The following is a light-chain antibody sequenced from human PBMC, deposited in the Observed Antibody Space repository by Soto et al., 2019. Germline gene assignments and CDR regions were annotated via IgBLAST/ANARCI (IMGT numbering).Light chain of an antibody. V-gene: IGKV1-5*03. CDR1: QSIDSG. CDR2: KAS. J-gene: IGKJ4*01. CDR3: QQYNSNSLT. Sequence: DIQMTQSPSTLSASVGDRGTMTCRASQSIDSGLAWYQQRPGNVPKLLIYKASTLESEVPSRFSGSGSGTEFTLTINSLQPDDFATYYCQQYNSNSLTFGGGTKVDIK.